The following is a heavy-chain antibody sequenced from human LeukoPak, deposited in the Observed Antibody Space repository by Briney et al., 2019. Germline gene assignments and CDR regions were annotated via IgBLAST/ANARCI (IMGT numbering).Heavy chain of an antibody. D-gene: IGHD3-22*01. CDR2: INHSGST. CDR3: ARTNYYDSSAIDY. CDR1: GGSFSGYY. J-gene: IGHJ4*02. Sequence: PSETLSLTCAVYGGSFSGYYWSWIRQPPGKGLEWIGEINHSGSTNCNPSLKSRVTISVDTSKNQFSLKLSSVTAADTAVYYCARTNYYDSSAIDYWGQGTLVTVSS. V-gene: IGHV4-34*01.